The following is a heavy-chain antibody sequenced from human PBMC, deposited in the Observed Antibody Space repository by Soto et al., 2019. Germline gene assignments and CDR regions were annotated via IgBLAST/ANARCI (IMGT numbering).Heavy chain of an antibody. V-gene: IGHV3-21*01. CDR2: ISSGGEYI. Sequence: EMHLVESGGGLVKPGGSLRLSCAASGFTFSAYGMNWVRQAPGKGPERVSSISSGGEYINYADSMKGRLTISRDNARNSLYLQLNSLRAEDTAVYYCATDGAAGSVMEVWGQGTTVTVSS. CDR3: ATDGAAGSVMEV. CDR1: GFTFSAYG. J-gene: IGHJ6*02. D-gene: IGHD6-13*01.